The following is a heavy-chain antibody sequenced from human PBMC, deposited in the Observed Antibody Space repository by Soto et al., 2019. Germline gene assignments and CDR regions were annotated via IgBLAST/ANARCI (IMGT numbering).Heavy chain of an antibody. CDR2: IWYDGSNK. Sequence: GGSLRLSCAASGFTFSSYGMHWVRQAPGKGLEWVAVIWYDGSNKYYADSVKGRFTISRDNSKNTLYLQMNSLRAEDTAVYYCARGQAAAGTGAFDIWGQGTMVTVSS. CDR3: ARGQAAAGTGAFDI. CDR1: GFTFSSYG. D-gene: IGHD6-13*01. V-gene: IGHV3-33*01. J-gene: IGHJ3*02.